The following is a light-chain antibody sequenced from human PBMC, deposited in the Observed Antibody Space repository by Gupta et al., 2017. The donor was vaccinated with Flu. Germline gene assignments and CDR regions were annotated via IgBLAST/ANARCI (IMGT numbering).Light chain of an antibody. J-gene: IGKJ5*01. V-gene: IGKV3-11*01. CDR2: EAA. CDR1: QSGSSY. Sequence: EIVLTQSPATLSVSSGERATLSCRASQSGSSYLAWYPQKPGQAPRLLIYEAATRATGIPARISGSGSGTDFTLTISRLEPEDFAVYYCQQRSNSTTFHQGRRPEIK. CDR3: QQRSNSTT.